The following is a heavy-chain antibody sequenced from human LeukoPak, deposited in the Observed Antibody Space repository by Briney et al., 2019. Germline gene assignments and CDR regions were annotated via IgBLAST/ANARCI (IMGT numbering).Heavy chain of an antibody. D-gene: IGHD6-13*01. J-gene: IGHJ4*02. CDR2: INSDGSST. V-gene: IGHV3-74*01. Sequence: GGSLRLSCAASGFTFSSYWMHWVRQAQGKGMVWVSRINSDGSSTSYADYVKSRFTISRDNAKTTLYLQMNSLRAEDTAVYYCARVGTDLYSSTFDYWGLGTLVTVSS. CDR3: ARVGTDLYSSTFDY. CDR1: GFTFSSYW.